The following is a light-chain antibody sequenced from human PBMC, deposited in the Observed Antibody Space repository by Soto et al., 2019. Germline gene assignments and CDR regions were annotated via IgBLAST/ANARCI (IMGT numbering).Light chain of an antibody. CDR1: SVDVGGYNY. Sequence: QSALTQPASVSGSPGQSITISCTGTSVDVGGYNYVSWYQHHPGKAAKLMIYEVSNRPSGVSNRFSGSKSGNTASLTISGLQAEDDADYYCSSYTSSSTVVFGGGTKPIVL. J-gene: IGLJ2*01. CDR3: SSYTSSSTVV. V-gene: IGLV2-14*01. CDR2: EVS.